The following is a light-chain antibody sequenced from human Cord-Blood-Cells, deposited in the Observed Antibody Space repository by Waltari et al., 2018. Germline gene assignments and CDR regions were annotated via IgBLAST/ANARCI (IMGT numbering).Light chain of an antibody. CDR1: SSDVGVYNY. J-gene: IGLJ2*01. CDR3: SSYTSSSTLV. CDR2: DVS. V-gene: IGLV2-14*01. Sequence: QSALTQPASVSGSPGQSITISCTGTSSDVGVYNYVSWYQQHPGKAPKLMIYDVSNRPSGVSNRVSGSKSGNTASLTISGLQAEDEADYYCSSYTSSSTLVFGGGTKLTVL.